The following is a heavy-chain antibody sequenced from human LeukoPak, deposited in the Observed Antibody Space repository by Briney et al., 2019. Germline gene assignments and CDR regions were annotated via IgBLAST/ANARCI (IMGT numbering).Heavy chain of an antibody. CDR2: ISAYNGNT. Sequence: ASVKVSCKASGYTFTSDGISWVRQAPGQGLEWMGWISAYNGNTNYAQSLQGRVTMTTDTSTSTAYMELRSLTSDDTAVYYCAREGMGPYFDYWGQGTLVTVSS. CDR1: GYTFTSDG. J-gene: IGHJ4*02. CDR3: AREGMGPYFDY. V-gene: IGHV1-18*01. D-gene: IGHD6-13*01.